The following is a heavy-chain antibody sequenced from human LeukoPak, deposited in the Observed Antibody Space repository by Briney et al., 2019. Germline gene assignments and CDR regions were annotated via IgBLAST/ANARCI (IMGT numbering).Heavy chain of an antibody. D-gene: IGHD3-10*01. J-gene: IGHJ6*03. Sequence: SETLSLTCTVSGGSISSSSYYWSWIRQPPGKGLEWIGEIDHSGSTNYNPSLKSRVTISVDTSKNQFSLKLSSVTAADTAVYYCARENTYYYGSGSYYRYYYYYYMDVWGKGTTVTVSS. CDR2: IDHSGST. CDR3: ARENTYYYGSGSYYRYYYYYYMDV. CDR1: GGSISSSSYY. V-gene: IGHV4-39*07.